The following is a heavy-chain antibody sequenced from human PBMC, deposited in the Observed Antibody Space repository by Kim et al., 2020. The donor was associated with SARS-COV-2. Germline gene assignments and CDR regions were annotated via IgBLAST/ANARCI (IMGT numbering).Heavy chain of an antibody. Sequence: SETLSLTCTVSGGSISSGSYYWSWIRQPAGKGLEWIGRIYTSGSTNYNPSLKSRVTISVDTSKNQFSLMLSSVTAADTAVYYCARARGYSFGYYRGMGMDVWGHGTTVTVSS. CDR3: ARARGYSFGYYRGMGMDV. CDR2: IYTSGST. D-gene: IGHD5-18*01. CDR1: GGSISSGSYY. J-gene: IGHJ6*02. V-gene: IGHV4-61*02.